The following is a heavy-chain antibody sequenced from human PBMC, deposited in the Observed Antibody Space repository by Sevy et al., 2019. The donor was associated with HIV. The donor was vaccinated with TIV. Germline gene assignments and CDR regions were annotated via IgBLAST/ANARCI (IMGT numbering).Heavy chain of an antibody. D-gene: IGHD2-15*01. CDR3: AKDQSGVGYCSGGNCYGGAFDI. CDR2: ISYDGSNK. CDR1: GFTFSSYG. V-gene: IGHV3-30*18. J-gene: IGHJ3*02. Sequence: GGSLRLSCAASGFTFSSYGMHWVRQAPGKGLEWVAVISYDGSNKYYADSVKGRFTISRDNSKNTLYLQMSSLGAEDTAVYYCAKDQSGVGYCSGGNCYGGAFDIWGQGTMVTV.